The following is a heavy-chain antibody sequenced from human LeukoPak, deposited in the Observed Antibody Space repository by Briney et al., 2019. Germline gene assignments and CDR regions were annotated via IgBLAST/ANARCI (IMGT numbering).Heavy chain of an antibody. J-gene: IGHJ4*02. CDR2: MNPNSGNT. D-gene: IGHD6-13*01. Sequence: ASVKVSCKASGCTFTSYDINWVRQATGQGLEWMGWMNPNSGNTGYAQKFQGRVTMTRNTSISTAYMELSSLRSEDTAVYYCARFWDSSSWLVGYWGQGTLVTVSS. CDR3: ARFWDSSSWLVGY. CDR1: GCTFTSYD. V-gene: IGHV1-8*01.